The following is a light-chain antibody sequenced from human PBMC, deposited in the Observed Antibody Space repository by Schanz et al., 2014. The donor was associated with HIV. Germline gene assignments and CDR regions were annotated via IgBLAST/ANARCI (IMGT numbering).Light chain of an antibody. V-gene: IGLV1-40*01. Sequence: QSVLTQPPSVSGAPGQGVTISCTGSASNIGATFNVHWYRQLPGTAPKLLIYSNGGRPSGVPDRFSVSTSGTSASLVISGLQAEDEADYYCQSYDGTLKAVVVGGGTKLTVL. CDR3: QSYDGTLKAVV. J-gene: IGLJ2*01. CDR1: ASNIGATFN. CDR2: SNG.